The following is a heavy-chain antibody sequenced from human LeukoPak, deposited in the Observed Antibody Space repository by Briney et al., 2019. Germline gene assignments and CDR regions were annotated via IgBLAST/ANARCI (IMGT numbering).Heavy chain of an antibody. CDR3: ARARDYDYVWGSYRLHFDY. Sequence: SETLSLTCTVSGGSISSYYWSWIRQPPGKGLEWIGYIYYSGSTNYNPSLKSRVTISVDTSKNQFSLKLSSVTAADTAVYYCARARDYDYVWGSYRLHFDYWGQGTLVTVSS. J-gene: IGHJ4*02. CDR1: GGSISSYY. D-gene: IGHD3-16*02. V-gene: IGHV4-59*01. CDR2: IYYSGST.